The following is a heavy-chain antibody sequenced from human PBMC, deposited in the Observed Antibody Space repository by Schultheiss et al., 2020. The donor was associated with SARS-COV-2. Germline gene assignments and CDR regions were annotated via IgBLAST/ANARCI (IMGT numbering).Heavy chain of an antibody. V-gene: IGHV1-69*13. CDR3: ARGPMGGSSWSPVDY. D-gene: IGHD6-13*01. CDR1: GGTFSSYA. Sequence: SVKVSCKASGGTFSSYAISWVRQAPGQGLEWMGGIIPIFGTANYAQKFQGRVTITADESTSTAYMELSRLRSEDTAVYYCARGPMGGSSWSPVDYWGQGTLVTVSS. J-gene: IGHJ4*02. CDR2: IIPIFGTA.